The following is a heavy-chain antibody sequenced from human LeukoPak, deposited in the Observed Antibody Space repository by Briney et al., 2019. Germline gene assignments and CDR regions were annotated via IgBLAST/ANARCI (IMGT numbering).Heavy chain of an antibody. Sequence: GESLQISCQASGYSFTTYWIGWVRQMPGKGLEWMGIIYPGDSDTRYSPSFQGQVTISADKSISTAYLQWSSLKASDTAMYYCAVDYGGNNLAVFDPWGQGTLVTVSS. D-gene: IGHD4-23*01. J-gene: IGHJ5*02. V-gene: IGHV5-51*01. CDR2: IYPGDSDT. CDR3: AVDYGGNNLAVFDP. CDR1: GYSFTTYW.